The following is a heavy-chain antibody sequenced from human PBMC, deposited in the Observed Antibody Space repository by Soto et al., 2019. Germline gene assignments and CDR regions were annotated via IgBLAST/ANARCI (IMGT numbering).Heavy chain of an antibody. CDR2: ISAYNGNT. J-gene: IGHJ6*02. CDR1: GYTFTSYG. Sequence: QVQLVQSGAEVKKPGASVKVSCKASGYTFTSYGISWVRQAPGQGLEWMGWISAYNGNTNYAQKLQGRVTMTTDTSTSTAYMELRSLRSDDTAVYYCARDWVTMVRGVIIAHRLYDYGMDVWGQGTTVTVSS. D-gene: IGHD3-10*01. CDR3: ARDWVTMVRGVIIAHRLYDYGMDV. V-gene: IGHV1-18*01.